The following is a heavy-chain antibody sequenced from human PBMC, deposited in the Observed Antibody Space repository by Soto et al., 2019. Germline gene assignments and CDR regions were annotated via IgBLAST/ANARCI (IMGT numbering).Heavy chain of an antibody. D-gene: IGHD3-3*02. Sequence: QVQLVQSGAEVKKPGSSVRASCKASGGTFGNLATTWLRRAPGQGLGWMGGTFPIFPTPDYAQKFQGRVRITADESTSTAYMELTSLRSEDTAVYYCARDKDRQQLGGNYYYGIDVWGQGTTVTVSS. CDR2: TFPIFPTP. CDR3: ARDKDRQQLGGNYYYGIDV. V-gene: IGHV1-69*12. CDR1: GGTFGNLA. J-gene: IGHJ6*02.